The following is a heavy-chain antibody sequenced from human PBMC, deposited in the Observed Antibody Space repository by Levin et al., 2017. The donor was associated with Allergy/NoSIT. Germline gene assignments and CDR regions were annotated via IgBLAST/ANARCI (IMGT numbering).Heavy chain of an antibody. CDR1: GFTFDDYA. CDR3: AKSLPKLRYFDWLLSPYFDY. CDR2: ISWNSGSI. V-gene: IGHV3-9*01. J-gene: IGHJ4*02. Sequence: PGGSLRLSCAASGFTFDDYAMHWVRQAPGKGLEWVSGISWNSGSIGYADSVKGRFTISRDNAKNSLYLQMNSLRAEDTALYYCAKSLPKLRYFDWLLSPYFDYWGQGTLVTVSS. D-gene: IGHD3-9*01.